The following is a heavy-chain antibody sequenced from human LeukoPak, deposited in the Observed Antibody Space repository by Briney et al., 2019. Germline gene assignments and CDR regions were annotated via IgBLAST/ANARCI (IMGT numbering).Heavy chain of an antibody. CDR3: ARVVSSSSRWFDP. D-gene: IGHD6-6*01. CDR2: IIPIFGTA. V-gene: IGHV1-69*01. J-gene: IGHJ5*02. CDR1: GGTFSSYA. Sequence: GVSVKVSCKASGGTFSSYAISWVRQAPGQGLEWMGGIIPIFGTANYAQKFQGRVTITADESTSTAYMELSSLRSEDTAVYYCARVVSSSSRWFDPGAREPWSPPPQ.